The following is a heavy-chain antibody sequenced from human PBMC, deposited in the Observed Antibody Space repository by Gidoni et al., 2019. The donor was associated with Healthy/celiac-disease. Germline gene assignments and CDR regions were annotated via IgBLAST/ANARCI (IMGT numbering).Heavy chain of an antibody. Sequence: EVQLMESGGGLVQPGGSLRLSCAASGFTFSSYAMRWVRQAPGKGLEGVSAISGSGGSTDYADSVTGRFTISRDNSKNTLYLQMNSLRAEDTAVYYCAKVHINGDYYFDYWGQGTLVTVSS. CDR2: ISGSGGST. V-gene: IGHV3-23*01. D-gene: IGHD4-17*01. CDR1: GFTFSSYA. J-gene: IGHJ4*02. CDR3: AKVHINGDYYFDY.